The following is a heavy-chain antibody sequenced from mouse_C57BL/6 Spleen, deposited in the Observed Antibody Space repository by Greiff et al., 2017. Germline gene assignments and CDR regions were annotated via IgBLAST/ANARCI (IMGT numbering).Heavy chain of an antibody. V-gene: IGHV1-53*01. CDR2: INPSNGGT. CDR3: ARKGTCLVARDY. J-gene: IGHJ4*01. D-gene: IGHD2-2*01. Sequence: VQLQQPGTELVKPGASVKLSCKASGYTFTSYWMHWVKQRPGQGLEWIGKINPSNGGTNYKEKFKSKATLTVDKSSSTAYMQRSSLTSEDSAVYDGARKGTCLVARDYWGQGTSVTVSS. CDR1: GYTFTSYW.